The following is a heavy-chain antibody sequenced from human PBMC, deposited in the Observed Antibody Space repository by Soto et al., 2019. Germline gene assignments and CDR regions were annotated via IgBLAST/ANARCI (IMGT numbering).Heavy chain of an antibody. V-gene: IGHV4-39*01. CDR2: IYNSGRT. CDR3: ARHPVYATGWQIDY. J-gene: IGHJ4*02. D-gene: IGHD2-2*01. Sequence: SETLSLTCTVSGGSISSNIYHWGWIRLPPGKGLEWIGRIYNSGRTYYNASLKSRVSISIDTSKNQFSLKLTSVTAADTAVYYWARHPVYATGWQIDYWGQGALVSVSS. CDR1: GGSISSNIYH.